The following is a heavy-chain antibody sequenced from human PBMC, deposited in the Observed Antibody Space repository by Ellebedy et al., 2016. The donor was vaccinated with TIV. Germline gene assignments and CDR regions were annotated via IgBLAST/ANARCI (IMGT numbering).Heavy chain of an antibody. CDR2: IYYSGST. V-gene: IGHV4-39*01. Sequence: MPSETLSLTCTVSGGSISSYYWGWIRQPPGKGLEWIGSIYYSGSTYYNPSLKSRVTISVDTSKNQFSLKLSSVTAADTAVYYCARLEMATIGYFDYWGQGTLVTVSS. CDR3: ARLEMATIGYFDY. J-gene: IGHJ4*02. CDR1: GGSISSYY. D-gene: IGHD5-24*01.